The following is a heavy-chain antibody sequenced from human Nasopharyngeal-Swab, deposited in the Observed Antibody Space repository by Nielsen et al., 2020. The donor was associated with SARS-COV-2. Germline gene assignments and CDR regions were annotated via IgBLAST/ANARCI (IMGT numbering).Heavy chain of an antibody. V-gene: IGHV4-39*07. J-gene: IGHJ6*03. CDR3: ARERGRGGIWNYYYYYMDV. D-gene: IGHD3-10*01. Sequence: GSLRLSCTVSGGSISSSSYYWGWIRQPPGKGLEWIGSISYSGSTYYNPSLKSRVTISVDTSKNQFSLKLSSVTAADTAVYYCARERGRGGIWNYYYYYMDVWGKGTTVTVSS. CDR2: ISYSGST. CDR1: GGSISSSSYY.